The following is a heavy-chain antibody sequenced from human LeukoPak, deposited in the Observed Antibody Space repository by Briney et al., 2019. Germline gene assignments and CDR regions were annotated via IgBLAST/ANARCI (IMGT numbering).Heavy chain of an antibody. CDR3: ARGHTAVTRHFDF. J-gene: IGHJ4*02. D-gene: IGHD4-17*01. V-gene: IGHV3-21*01. CDR1: GFTFSSYS. CDR2: ISSSSSYI. Sequence: GGSLRLSCAASGFTFSSYSMNWVRQAPGKGLEWVSSISSSSSYIYYADSVKGRFTISRDDAKDLLYLDMNSLRAEDTAVYYCARGHTAVTRHFDFWGQGTLVTVSS.